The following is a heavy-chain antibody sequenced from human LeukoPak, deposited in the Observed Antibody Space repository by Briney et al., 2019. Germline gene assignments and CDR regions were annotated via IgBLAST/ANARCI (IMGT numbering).Heavy chain of an antibody. CDR2: ISAYIGNT. CDR1: GYTFTSYG. Sequence: GASVKVSCTASGYTFTSYGISSVRQAPGQGLEWMGWISAYIGNTNYAQKHQGRATMTTSTSTSTAYMELRSLRSDDTAVYYCARDGSYLSVGAFDIWGQGTMVSVSS. CDR3: ARDGSYLSVGAFDI. D-gene: IGHD1-26*01. J-gene: IGHJ3*02. V-gene: IGHV1-18*01.